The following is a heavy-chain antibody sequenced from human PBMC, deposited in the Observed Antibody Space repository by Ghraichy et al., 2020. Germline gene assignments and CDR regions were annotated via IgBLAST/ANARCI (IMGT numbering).Heavy chain of an antibody. CDR3: AKDVVSSTSNIRSWGFDH. V-gene: IGHV3-30*02. CDR1: GFIFSSYA. Sequence: GGSLRLSCSASGFIFSSYAMHWVRQAPGKGLEWVAFIRYDGSHPYYAESVKGRFTISRDNSKDTVYLLMNSLRPEDTALYYCAKDVVSSTSNIRSWGFDHWGQGTLATVSS. D-gene: IGHD2-2*01. J-gene: IGHJ4*02. CDR2: IRYDGSHP.